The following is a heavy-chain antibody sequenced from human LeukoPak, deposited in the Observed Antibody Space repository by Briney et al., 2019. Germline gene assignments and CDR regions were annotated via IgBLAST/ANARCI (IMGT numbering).Heavy chain of an antibody. CDR2: IEPNRGGT. Sequence: ASVKVSCKASGYTFTGHYLHWIRQAPGQGLEWMGWIEPNRGGTHYAQNFQGRLTISRDTSISTAYMELSRLSSDDTAMYYCARDENWGPDFWGQGTLVTVSS. CDR1: GYTFTGHY. J-gene: IGHJ4*02. CDR3: ARDENWGPDF. V-gene: IGHV1-2*02. D-gene: IGHD7-27*01.